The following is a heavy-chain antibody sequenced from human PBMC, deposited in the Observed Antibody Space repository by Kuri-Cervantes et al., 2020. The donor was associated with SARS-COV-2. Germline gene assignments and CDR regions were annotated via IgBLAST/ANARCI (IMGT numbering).Heavy chain of an antibody. D-gene: IGHD2-2*01. V-gene: IGHV4-34*01. Sequence: SETLSLTCAVYGGSFSGYYWSWIRQPPGKGLEWIGEINHSGSTNCNPSLKSRVTISVDTSKNQFSLKLSSVTAADTAVYYCARHYVLVVPAAMVDWFDPWGQGTLVTVSS. CDR1: GGSFSGYY. CDR2: INHSGST. J-gene: IGHJ5*02. CDR3: ARHYVLVVPAAMVDWFDP.